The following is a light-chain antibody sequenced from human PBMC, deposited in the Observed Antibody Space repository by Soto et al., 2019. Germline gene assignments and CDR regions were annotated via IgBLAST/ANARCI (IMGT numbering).Light chain of an antibody. J-gene: IGKJ4*01. CDR1: QSVSSSY. Sequence: EIVLTQSPGTLSLSPGERATLSCRASQSVSSSYIAWYQQTPGQAPRLLIYAASSRATGIPDRFDGSGSGTYFTLTISRLEPEDFTVYYCQQYGTSPPLTFGGGTKVEIK. V-gene: IGKV3-20*01. CDR3: QQYGTSPPLT. CDR2: AAS.